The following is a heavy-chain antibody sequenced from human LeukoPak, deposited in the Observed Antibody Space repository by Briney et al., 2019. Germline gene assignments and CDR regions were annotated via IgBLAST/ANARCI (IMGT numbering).Heavy chain of an antibody. D-gene: IGHD7-27*01. CDR3: ARGLLGRRNAFDI. J-gene: IGHJ3*02. V-gene: IGHV4-34*01. CDR1: GGSFSGYY. Sequence: SETLSLTCAVYGGSFSGYYWSWIRQPPGKGLEWIGEINHSGSTNYNPSLKSRVTISVDTSKNQFSLKLSSVTAADTAVHYCARGLLGRRNAFDIWGQGTMVTVSS. CDR2: INHSGST.